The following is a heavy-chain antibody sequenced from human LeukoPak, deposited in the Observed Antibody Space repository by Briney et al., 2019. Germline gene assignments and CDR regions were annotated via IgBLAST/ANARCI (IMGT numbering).Heavy chain of an antibody. J-gene: IGHJ4*02. CDR1: GFTFDDYA. V-gene: IGHV3-9*01. CDR2: ISWNSGSI. Sequence: PGGSLRLSCAASGFTFDDYAMHWVRQAPGKGLEWVSGISWNSGSIGYADSVKGRFTISRDNAKNSLCLQMNSLRAEDTALYYCATVDYWGQGTLVTVSS. CDR3: ATVDY.